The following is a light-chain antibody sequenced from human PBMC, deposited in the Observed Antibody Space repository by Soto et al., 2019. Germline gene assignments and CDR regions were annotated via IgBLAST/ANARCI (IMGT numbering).Light chain of an antibody. Sequence: QSALTQPASVSGSPGQSITISCTGTSSDVGGYNYVSWYQQHPGKAPKLMIYEVSNRPSGVSNRFSGSKSGNTASLTISGLQAEDAADYYGSSYTSSSGSRYVFGTGTKVTVL. CDR1: SSDVGGYNY. CDR3: SSYTSSSGSRYV. J-gene: IGLJ1*01. CDR2: EVS. V-gene: IGLV2-14*01.